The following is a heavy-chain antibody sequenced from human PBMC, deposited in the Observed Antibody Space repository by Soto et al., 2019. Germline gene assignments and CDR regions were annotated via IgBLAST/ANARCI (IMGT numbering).Heavy chain of an antibody. J-gene: IGHJ6*02. D-gene: IGHD1-1*01. V-gene: IGHV1-46*01. CDR2: INPSGGRI. CDR3: ARDGPPTTTGVGPSYTMDV. CDR1: GYTFTNYQ. Sequence: ASVKVSCKASGYTFTNYQIHWVRQAPGQGLEWMGIINPSGGRITYAQTFQGGVLMTRDTSTSTLYMELRSLRSEDTAVYYCARDGPPTTTGVGPSYTMDVWGQGTTVTVSS.